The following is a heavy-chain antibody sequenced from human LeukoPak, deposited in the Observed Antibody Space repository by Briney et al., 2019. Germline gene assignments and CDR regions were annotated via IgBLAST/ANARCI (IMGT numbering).Heavy chain of an antibody. D-gene: IGHD3-10*01. Sequence: GRSLRLSCAASGFTFSSYGMHWVRQAPGKGLEWVAVISYDGSNRYYADSVKGRFTISRDNSKNTLYLQMNSLRAEDTAVYYCAKDARYYYGSGSYYNGFDYWGQGTLVTVSS. V-gene: IGHV3-30*18. CDR3: AKDARYYYGSGSYYNGFDY. CDR2: ISYDGSNR. CDR1: GFTFSSYG. J-gene: IGHJ4*02.